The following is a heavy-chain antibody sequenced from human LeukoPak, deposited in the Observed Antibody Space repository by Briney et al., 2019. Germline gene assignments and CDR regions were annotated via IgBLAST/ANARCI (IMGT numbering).Heavy chain of an antibody. J-gene: IGHJ4*02. V-gene: IGHV4-59*01. CDR3: ARSAQYYYDSSGSLPGDY. D-gene: IGHD3-22*01. CDR1: GGSISSYY. Sequence: SETLSLTCTVSGGSISSYYWSWIRQPPGRGLEWVGYIYYSGSTNYNPSLKSRVTTSVDTSKNQFSLKLSSVTAADTAVYYCARSAQYYYDSSGSLPGDYWGQGTLVTVSS. CDR2: IYYSGST.